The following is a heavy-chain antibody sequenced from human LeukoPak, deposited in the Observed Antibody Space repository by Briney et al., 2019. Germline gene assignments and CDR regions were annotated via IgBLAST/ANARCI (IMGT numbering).Heavy chain of an antibody. CDR1: GLIVSSGY. D-gene: IGHD4-17*01. J-gene: IGHJ4*02. CDR2: IYSGGGT. Sequence: PGGSLRLSCAASGLIVSSGYMSWFRQAPGKGLEWVSVIYSGGGTYHADSVKGRFTISRDNSKNMLYLQMDSLRAEDTAVYYCTRFRYTVYYFDYWGQGALVTVSS. V-gene: IGHV3-53*01. CDR3: TRFRYTVYYFDY.